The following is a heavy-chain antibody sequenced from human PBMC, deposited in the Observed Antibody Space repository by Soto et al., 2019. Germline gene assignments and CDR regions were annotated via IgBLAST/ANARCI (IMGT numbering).Heavy chain of an antibody. J-gene: IGHJ5*02. D-gene: IGHD7-27*01. Sequence: LVQSGPDVKKPGTSVKVSCKTSGFTFGSSAVQWVRQVRGQRLEWIGWIVVASGYSNVAQKIQDRVSITRDLTRNAAFLELSSLTSEDSEMYYCAAAVRSAAGDFDPGGQGTLVSVSS. CDR3: AAAVRSAAGDFDP. V-gene: IGHV1-58*01. CDR1: GFTFGSSA. CDR2: IVVASGYS.